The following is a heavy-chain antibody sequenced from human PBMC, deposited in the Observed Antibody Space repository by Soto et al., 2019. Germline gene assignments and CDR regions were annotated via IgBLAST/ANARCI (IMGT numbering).Heavy chain of an antibody. D-gene: IGHD2-21*02. CDR2: INYSGSNI. V-gene: IGHV3-48*03. CDR3: ASADLCGADCYFFDY. Sequence: GGSLRLSCAGSGFTFRNSEMFWVRQAPGKGLEWVSKINYSGSNIYYSKSVKGRFTISRDNAKNSLYLQMNSLTDEDTAIYFCASADLCGADCYFFDYWGQGPLFTVSS. CDR1: GFTFRNSE. J-gene: IGHJ4*02.